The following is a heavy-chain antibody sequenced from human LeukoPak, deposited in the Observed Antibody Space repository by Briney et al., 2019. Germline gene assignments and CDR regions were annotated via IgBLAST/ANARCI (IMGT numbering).Heavy chain of an antibody. D-gene: IGHD4-17*01. CDR3: ARGRKSYGDGGY. V-gene: IGHV1-69*13. J-gene: IGHJ4*02. CDR1: GGTFSSYA. Sequence: SVKVSCKASGGTFSSYAISWVRQPPGQGLEWMGGIIPIFGTANYAQKFQGRVTITADESTSTAYMELSSLRSEDTAVYYCARGRKSYGDGGYWGQGTLVTVSS. CDR2: IIPIFGTA.